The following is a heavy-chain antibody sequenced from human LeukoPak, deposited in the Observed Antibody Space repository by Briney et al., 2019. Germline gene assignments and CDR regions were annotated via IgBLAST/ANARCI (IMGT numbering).Heavy chain of an antibody. V-gene: IGHV3-53*01. Sequence: GGSLRLSCAASGFTVSSNYVSWVRQAPGKGLEWVSVIYSGGSTYYADSVKGRFTISRDNSKNTLYLQMNSLRAEDTAVYYCARGPQQWLVLDYWGQGTLVTVSS. D-gene: IGHD6-19*01. CDR3: ARGPQQWLVLDY. CDR2: IYSGGST. J-gene: IGHJ4*02. CDR1: GFTVSSNY.